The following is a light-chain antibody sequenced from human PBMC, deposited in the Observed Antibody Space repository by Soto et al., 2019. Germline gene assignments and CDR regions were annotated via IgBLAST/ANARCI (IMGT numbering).Light chain of an antibody. J-gene: IGLJ3*02. Sequence: QSALTQPASVSGSPGQSITISCTGTSSDVGGYNSVSWYQQHPGKAPKLMIYEVSNRPSGISNRFSGSKSGSTASLTISGLQAADEADYYCSSYTTSNTWVFGGGTKVTVL. CDR3: SSYTTSNTWV. CDR1: SSDVGGYNS. V-gene: IGLV2-14*01. CDR2: EVS.